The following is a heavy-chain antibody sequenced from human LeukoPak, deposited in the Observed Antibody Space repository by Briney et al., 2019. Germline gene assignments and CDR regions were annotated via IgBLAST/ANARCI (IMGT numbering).Heavy chain of an antibody. CDR2: ISTTGDRV. CDR1: GFTFSSYS. J-gene: IGHJ4*02. V-gene: IGHV3-48*04. Sequence: GGSLRLSCAASGFTFSSYSMNWVRQAPGKGLEWISYISTTGDRVQYADSVKGRFTISRDNTKNSLYLQLNSLRAEDTAIYYCARDTKDYWGQGTLVTVSS. CDR3: ARDTKDY. D-gene: IGHD2-8*01.